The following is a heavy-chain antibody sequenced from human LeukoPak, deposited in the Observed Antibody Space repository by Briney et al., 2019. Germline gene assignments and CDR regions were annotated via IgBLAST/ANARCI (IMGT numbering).Heavy chain of an antibody. CDR2: ISAYNGNT. J-gene: IGHJ4*02. CDR3: ARYLPAFYGGNSPDFDY. V-gene: IGHV1-18*01. D-gene: IGHD4-23*01. CDR1: GYPFSSYG. Sequence: ASVKVSCKASGYPFSSYGFCWVRQAPGQGLEWLGWISAYNGNTNYAQKLRGRVTMTTDTSTSTAYMELRSLRSDDTAVYYCARYLPAFYGGNSPDFDYWGQGTLVTVSS.